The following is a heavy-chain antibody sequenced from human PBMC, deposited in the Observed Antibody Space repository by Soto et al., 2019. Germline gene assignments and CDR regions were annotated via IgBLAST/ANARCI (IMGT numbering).Heavy chain of an antibody. CDR3: ATVSYSMVLDSYFKGRNV. D-gene: IGHD6-13*01. V-gene: IGHV1-24*01. CDR1: GYTLNALY. CDR2: INPRGGDT. Sequence: GASVKVSCKASGYTLNALYMHWVRQAPGQGPEWMGGINPRGGDTTYAQKFQDRVTMTEDTSTDTAYMELSSLRSEDTAVYYCATVSYSMVLDSYFKGRNVGGKGTTVTVPS. J-gene: IGHJ6*04.